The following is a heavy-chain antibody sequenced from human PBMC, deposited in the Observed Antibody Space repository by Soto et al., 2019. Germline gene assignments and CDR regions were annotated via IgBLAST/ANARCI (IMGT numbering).Heavy chain of an antibody. CDR2: VNHSGEA. CDR3: ARENRSRSPCSDP. V-gene: IGHV4-34*01. Sequence: SETLSLTCGVYGGSFRNYYWIWVRQPPGKGLEWIGEVNHSGEAAYNPSLQSRVSISLDTSNNHFSLKMTSVTAADTAIYFCARENRSRSPCSDPGGRETKVT. CDR1: GGSFRNYY. D-gene: IGHD3-10*01. J-gene: IGHJ5*02.